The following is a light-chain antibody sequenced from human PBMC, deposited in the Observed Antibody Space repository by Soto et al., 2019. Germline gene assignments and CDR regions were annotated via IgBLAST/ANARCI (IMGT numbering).Light chain of an antibody. V-gene: IGKV1-39*01. CDR2: GAS. CDR3: QQSYGSLTWT. CDR1: QYIASH. Sequence: DIQMTQSPSSLSAFVGDRVTITCRASQYIASHLNWYQQKPGKAPKLLIHGASSLQSGVPSRFSGSGSGTDFTLTINRLQPEDFATYYCQQSYGSLTWTFGQGTKVQIK. J-gene: IGKJ1*01.